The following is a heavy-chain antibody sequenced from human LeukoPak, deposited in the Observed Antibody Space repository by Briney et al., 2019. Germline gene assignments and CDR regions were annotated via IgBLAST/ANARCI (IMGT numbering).Heavy chain of an antibody. J-gene: IGHJ3*02. Sequence: ASVKVSCKASGYTFTCYYMHWVRQAPGQGLEWMGIINPSGGSTSYAQKFQGRVTMTRDTSTSTVYMELSSLSSEDTAVYYCARGGRERYSSGWTDAFDIWGQGTMVTVSS. D-gene: IGHD6-19*01. CDR2: INPSGGST. CDR3: ARGGRERYSSGWTDAFDI. CDR1: GYTFTCYY. V-gene: IGHV1-46*01.